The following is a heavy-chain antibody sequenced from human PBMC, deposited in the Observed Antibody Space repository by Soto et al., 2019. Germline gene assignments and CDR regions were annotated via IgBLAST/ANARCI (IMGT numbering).Heavy chain of an antibody. Sequence: PSGKVSCKASLGSFSISGITCVRQAPGQGLEWMGWISGFNGNTNYAADLQGRVTMTTDTSTSTAYMELRGLRSDDTAVYYCARIGVSSGHESPDFDSWGQGTLVTVSS. V-gene: IGHV1-18*01. D-gene: IGHD3-16*01. CDR3: ARIGVSSGHESPDFDS. CDR2: ISGFNGNT. J-gene: IGHJ4*02. CDR1: LGSFSISG.